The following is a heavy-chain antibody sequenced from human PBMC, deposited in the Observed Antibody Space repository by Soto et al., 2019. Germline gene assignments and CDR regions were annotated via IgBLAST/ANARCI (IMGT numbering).Heavy chain of an antibody. V-gene: IGHV3-30*18. CDR1: GFTFSSYG. CDR3: AKDYDFWSGPPICYYGMDV. D-gene: IGHD3-3*01. Sequence: SLRLSCAASGFTFSSYGMHWVRQAPGKGLEWVAVISYDGSNKYYADSVKGRFTISRDNSKNTLYLQMNSLRAEDTAVYYCAKDYDFWSGPPICYYGMDVWGQGTTVTVSS. J-gene: IGHJ6*02. CDR2: ISYDGSNK.